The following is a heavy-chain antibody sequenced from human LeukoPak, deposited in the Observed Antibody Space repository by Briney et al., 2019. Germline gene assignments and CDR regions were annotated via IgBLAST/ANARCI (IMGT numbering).Heavy chain of an antibody. V-gene: IGHV3-20*04. CDR3: ARRVISMNYAGEYLQQ. CDR2: INWNGGST. Sequence: GGSLRLSCAASGFTFDDYGMSWVRQAPGKGLEWVSGINWNGGSTGYADSVKGRFTISRDNAKNSLYLQMNSLRAEDTALYYCARRVISMNYAGEYLQQWGQGTLVTVSS. CDR1: GFTFDDYG. J-gene: IGHJ1*01. D-gene: IGHD2/OR15-2a*01.